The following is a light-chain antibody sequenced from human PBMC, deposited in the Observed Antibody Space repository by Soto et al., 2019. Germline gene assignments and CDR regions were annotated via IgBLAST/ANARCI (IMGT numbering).Light chain of an antibody. J-gene: IGKJ4*01. CDR3: QQLHSYPLT. CDR1: QGISSY. Sequence: IQLTQSPSSLSASVGDRVTITCRASQGISSYLAWYQQIPGKAPKLLIYVASTLQSGVPSRFSGSGSGTDFTLPISSLQPEDFATYYCQQLHSYPLTFGGGTKVEIK. CDR2: VAS. V-gene: IGKV1-9*01.